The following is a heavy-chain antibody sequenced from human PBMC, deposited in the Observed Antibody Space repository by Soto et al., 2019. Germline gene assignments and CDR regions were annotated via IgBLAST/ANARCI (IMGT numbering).Heavy chain of an antibody. CDR3: GILVVLGTPPYSFLY. CDR2: VYYSGST. Sequence: NPSRTLSLASTVSGGSISSSSYSLARVRQPPGKELDWIGSVYYSGSTYYNPSLESRVTISVDKSTNQLSHKLMSVSAADTAVYYCGILVVLGTPPYSFLYRGQGVLVTVSS. D-gene: IGHD2-21*01. V-gene: IGHV4-39*01. J-gene: IGHJ4*02. CDR1: GGSISSSSYS.